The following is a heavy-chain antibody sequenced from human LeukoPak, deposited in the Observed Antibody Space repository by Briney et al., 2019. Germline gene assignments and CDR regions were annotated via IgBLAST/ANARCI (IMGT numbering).Heavy chain of an antibody. J-gene: IGHJ3*01. CDR3: ARKLYFYASGSYYSRPFDV. V-gene: IGHV3-7*01. Sequence: PGGSLRLSCAASGFTFSSYWMSWVRQAPGKGLEWVANIKQDGGEKYYVDSVRGRFTVSRDNAKNSLYLQMNSLRAEDTAVYYCARKLYFYASGSYYSRPFDVWGQGTMVTVS. D-gene: IGHD3-10*01. CDR1: GFTFSSYW. CDR2: IKQDGGEK.